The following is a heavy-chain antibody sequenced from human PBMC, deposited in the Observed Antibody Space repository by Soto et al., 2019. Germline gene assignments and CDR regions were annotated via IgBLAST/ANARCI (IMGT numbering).Heavy chain of an antibody. V-gene: IGHV3-23*01. Sequence: GGSLRLSCAASGFTFSSYAMSWVRQAPGKGLEWVSAISGSGGSTYYADSVKGRFTISRDNSKNTLYLQMNSLRAEDTAVYYCAKSRDHIVVVTVIYFDYWGQGTLVTVSS. CDR1: GFTFSSYA. CDR2: ISGSGGST. CDR3: AKSRDHIVVVTVIYFDY. D-gene: IGHD2-21*02. J-gene: IGHJ4*02.